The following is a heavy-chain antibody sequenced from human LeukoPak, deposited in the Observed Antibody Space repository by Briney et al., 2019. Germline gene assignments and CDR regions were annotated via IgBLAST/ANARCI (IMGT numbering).Heavy chain of an antibody. Sequence: GRSLRLSCAASGFTFDDYAMHWVRRAPGKGLEWVSGISWNSGSIGYADSVKGRFTISRDNAKNSLYLQMNSLRAEDMALYYCARRSGDDAFDIWGQGTMVTVSS. CDR1: GFTFDDYA. V-gene: IGHV3-9*03. J-gene: IGHJ3*02. CDR3: ARRSGDDAFDI. D-gene: IGHD3-10*01. CDR2: ISWNSGSI.